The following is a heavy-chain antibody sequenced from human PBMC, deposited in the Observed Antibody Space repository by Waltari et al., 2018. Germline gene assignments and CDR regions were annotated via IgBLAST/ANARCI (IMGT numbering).Heavy chain of an antibody. CDR2: INHSGST. CDR1: GGSFSGYY. V-gene: IGHV4-34*01. CDR3: ARDAPAATSGMDV. Sequence: QVQLQQWGAGLLKPSETLSLTCAVYGGSFSGYYWSWIRQPPGKGLEWIGEINHSGSTNYNPSLKSRVTISVDTSKNQFSLKLSSVTAADTAVYYCARDAPAATSGMDVWGQGTTVTVSS. J-gene: IGHJ6*02. D-gene: IGHD2-2*01.